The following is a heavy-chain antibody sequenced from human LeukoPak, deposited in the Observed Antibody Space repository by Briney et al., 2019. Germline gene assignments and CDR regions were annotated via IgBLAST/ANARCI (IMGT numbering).Heavy chain of an antibody. V-gene: IGHV3-9*01. J-gene: IGHJ4*02. CDR2: ISWNGGSI. D-gene: IGHD3-9*01. Sequence: PGGSLRLSCAASGFTFDDYAMHWVRQAPGKGLEWVSGISWNGGSIGYADSVKGRFTISRDNAKNSLYLQMNSLRAEDTALYYCAKDMARLRYFDWLAPEDWGQGTLVTVSS. CDR1: GFTFDDYA. CDR3: AKDMARLRYFDWLAPED.